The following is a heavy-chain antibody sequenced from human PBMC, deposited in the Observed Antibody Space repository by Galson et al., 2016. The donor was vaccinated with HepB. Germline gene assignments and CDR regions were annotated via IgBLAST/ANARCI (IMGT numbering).Heavy chain of an antibody. J-gene: IGHJ6*02. CDR1: GFPFSRYW. CDR2: INSDGSSP. V-gene: IGHV3-74*01. Sequence: SLRLSCAASGFPFSRYWMHWVRQAPGKGLVWVSRINSDGSSPIYADSVRGRFTISRDNAKNTLYQQMNSLRAEDTALYYCVREDYGDDPVYYYYYGMDVWGQGTTVSVSS. D-gene: IGHD4-17*01. CDR3: VREDYGDDPVYYYYYGMDV.